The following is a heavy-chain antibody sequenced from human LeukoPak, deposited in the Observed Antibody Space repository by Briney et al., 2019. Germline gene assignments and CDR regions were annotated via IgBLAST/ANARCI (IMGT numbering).Heavy chain of an antibody. CDR1: GYTFTSYD. CDR2: MNPNSGNT. D-gene: IGHD3-3*01. Sequence: ASVKVSCKASGYTFTSYDINWVRQATGQGLEWMGWMNPNSGNTGYAQKFQGRVTMTRNTSISTAYMELSSLRSEDTAVYYCARGREQVGVFYDFWSGYCPKMNDYYYGMDVWGQGTTVTVPS. CDR3: ARGREQVGVFYDFWSGYCPKMNDYYYGMDV. V-gene: IGHV1-8*01. J-gene: IGHJ6*02.